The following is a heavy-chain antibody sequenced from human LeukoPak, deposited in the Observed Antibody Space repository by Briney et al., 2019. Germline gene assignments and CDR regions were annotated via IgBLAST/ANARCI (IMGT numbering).Heavy chain of an antibody. CDR3: AKIYQVWSYYFDY. J-gene: IGHJ4*02. CDR2: ISYDGSNK. V-gene: IGHV3-30*04. D-gene: IGHD3-10*01. Sequence: GGSLRLSCAASGFTFSSYAMHWVRQAPGKGLEWVAVISYDGSNKYYADSVKGRFTISRDNSKNTLYLQMNSLRAEDTAVYYCAKIYQVWSYYFDYWGQGTLVTVSS. CDR1: GFTFSSYA.